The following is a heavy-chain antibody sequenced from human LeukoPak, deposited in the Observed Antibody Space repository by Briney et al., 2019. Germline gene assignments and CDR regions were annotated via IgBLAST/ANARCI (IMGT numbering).Heavy chain of an antibody. CDR3: SPYYYGSGGPWAYFDY. CDR2: IKSITDGGTI. D-gene: IGHD3-10*01. CDR1: GFSFNNAW. J-gene: IGHJ4*02. V-gene: IGHV3-15*01. Sequence: GGSLRLSCAASGFSFNNAWMSWVRRAPGKGLEWVGRIKSITDGGTIEYAAPVKGRFTISRDDSKSTLYLQMNSLKTEDTAVYYRSPYYYGSGGPWAYFDYWGQGTLATVSS.